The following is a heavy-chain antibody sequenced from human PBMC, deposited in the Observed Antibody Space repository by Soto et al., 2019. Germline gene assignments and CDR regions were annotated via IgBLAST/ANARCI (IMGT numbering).Heavy chain of an antibody. CDR2: IFSNDEK. CDR1: RFSLSNARMG. J-gene: IGHJ4*02. V-gene: IGHV2-26*01. CDR3: ARIREGSSSWYYFDY. Sequence: SGPTLVNPTETLTLTCTVSRFSLSNARMGVSWIRQPPGKALEWLAHIFSNDEKSYSTSLKSRLTISKDTSKSQVVLTMTNMDPVDTATYYCARIREGSSSWYYFDYWGQGTLVTVSS. D-gene: IGHD6-13*01.